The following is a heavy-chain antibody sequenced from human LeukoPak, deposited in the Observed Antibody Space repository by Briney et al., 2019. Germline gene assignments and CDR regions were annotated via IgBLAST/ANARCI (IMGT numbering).Heavy chain of an antibody. CDR3: AREPNPITMIVGNRHAFDI. D-gene: IGHD3-22*01. Sequence: PGGSLRLSCAASGFTFSSYWMHWVRQAPGKGLVWVSRINSDGSSTSYADSVKGRFTISRDNAKNSLYLQMNSLRAEDTAVYYCAREPNPITMIVGNRHAFDIWGQGTMVTVSS. V-gene: IGHV3-74*01. CDR1: GFTFSSYW. J-gene: IGHJ3*02. CDR2: INSDGSST.